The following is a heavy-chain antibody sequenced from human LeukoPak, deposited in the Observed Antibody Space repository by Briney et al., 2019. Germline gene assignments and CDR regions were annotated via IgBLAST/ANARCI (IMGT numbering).Heavy chain of an antibody. Sequence: PGGSLRLSCAASGFTFSSHAMSWVRQAPGKGLEWVSAISGSGGSTYYADSVKGRFTISRDNSKNTLYLQMNSLRAEDTAVYYCAKAFSYYYYYYMDVWGKGTTVTVSS. CDR3: AKAFSYYYYYYMDV. CDR2: ISGSGGST. V-gene: IGHV3-23*01. CDR1: GFTFSSHA. J-gene: IGHJ6*03.